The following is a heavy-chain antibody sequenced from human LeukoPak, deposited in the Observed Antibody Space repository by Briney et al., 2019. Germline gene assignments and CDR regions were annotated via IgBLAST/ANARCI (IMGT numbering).Heavy chain of an antibody. CDR1: GFTFSSYA. J-gene: IGHJ4*02. CDR2: ISGSGGST. V-gene: IGHV3-23*01. CDR3: AKGKLGYCSSTSCYELDY. Sequence: GGSLRLSCAASGFTFSSYAMSWVRQAPGKGLEWVSAISGSGGSTYYADSVKGRFTISRDNSKNTLYLQMNSLRAEDTAVYYCAKGKLGYCSSTSCYELDYWGQGTLVTVSS. D-gene: IGHD2-2*01.